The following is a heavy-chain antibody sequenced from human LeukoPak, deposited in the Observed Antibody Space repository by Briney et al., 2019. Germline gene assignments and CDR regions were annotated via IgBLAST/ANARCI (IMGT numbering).Heavy chain of an antibody. J-gene: IGHJ4*02. CDR3: ARVGYDFWSGYQYGPYFDY. CDR1: GGSISSYY. CDR2: IYYSGST. D-gene: IGHD3-3*01. Sequence: SETLSLTCTVSGGSISSYYWSWIRQPPGKGLEWIGYIYYSGSTNYNPSLKSRVTISVDTSKNQFSLKLSSVTAADTAVYYCARVGYDFWSGYQYGPYFDYWGQGTLVTVSS. V-gene: IGHV4-59*01.